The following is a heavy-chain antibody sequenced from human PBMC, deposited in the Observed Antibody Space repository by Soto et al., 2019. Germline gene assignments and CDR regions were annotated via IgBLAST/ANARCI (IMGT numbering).Heavy chain of an antibody. J-gene: IGHJ4*02. Sequence: QVQLVQSGTEVKKPGASVKVSCKASGYRFTHYVIHWVRQAPGQRLEWMGWIGAGDGKTYYSQNFQGRVTITKDTSASTAYMELSSLISEDTAVYYCVRDYASGSGVHLDFWGQGTLVTVSS. D-gene: IGHD2-15*01. CDR3: VRDYASGSGVHLDF. CDR2: IGAGDGKT. CDR1: GYRFTHYV. V-gene: IGHV1-3*01.